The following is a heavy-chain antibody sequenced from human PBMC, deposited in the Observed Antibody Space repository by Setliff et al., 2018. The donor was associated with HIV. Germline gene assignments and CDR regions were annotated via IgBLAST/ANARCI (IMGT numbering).Heavy chain of an antibody. Sequence: PSETLSLTCTVSGGSISIGTYYWSWIRQPAGKGLEWIGRIYTSGSTNYNPSLKTRVTLSVDTSKNQVSLKLNSMTAADTAVYFCVRGPQWLVQKGRVYYCDYWGQGTRVTVSS. V-gene: IGHV4-61*02. D-gene: IGHD6-19*01. CDR2: IYTSGST. J-gene: IGHJ4*02. CDR3: VRGPQWLVQKGRVYYCDY. CDR1: GGSISIGTYY.